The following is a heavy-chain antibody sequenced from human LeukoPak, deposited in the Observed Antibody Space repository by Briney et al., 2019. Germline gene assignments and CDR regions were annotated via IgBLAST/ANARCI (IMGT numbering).Heavy chain of an antibody. V-gene: IGHV1-2*02. CDR1: GYIFITYG. CDR3: ARDEGDVDTAMVVVFGFDP. Sequence: ASVKVSCKASGYIFITYGISWVRQAPGQGLEWMGWINPNSGGTNYAQKFQGRVTMTRDTSISTAYMELSRLRSDDTAVYYCARDEGDVDTAMVVVFGFDPWGQGTLVTVSS. CDR2: INPNSGGT. D-gene: IGHD5-18*01. J-gene: IGHJ5*02.